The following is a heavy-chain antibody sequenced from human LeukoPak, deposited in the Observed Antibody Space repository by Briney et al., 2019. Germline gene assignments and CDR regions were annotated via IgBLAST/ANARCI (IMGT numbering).Heavy chain of an antibody. Sequence: NPSETLSLTCTVSGGSISSYYWSSIRQPPGKGLEWIGYIYYSGSTNSNPSLKSRVTISVDTSKNQFSLKLSSVTAADTAVYYCARVSRDGYNPKYYYYYCYMDVWGKGTTVTVSS. CDR2: IYYSGST. CDR3: ARVSRDGYNPKYYYYYCYMDV. V-gene: IGHV4-59*01. J-gene: IGHJ6*03. D-gene: IGHD5-24*01. CDR1: GGSISSYY.